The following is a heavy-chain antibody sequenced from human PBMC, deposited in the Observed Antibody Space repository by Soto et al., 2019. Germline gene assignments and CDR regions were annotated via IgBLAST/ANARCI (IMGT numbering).Heavy chain of an antibody. CDR3: AKPRGYYDSSGYPTPDY. Sequence: PGGSLRLSCAASGFTFSGYNMNWVRQAPGKGLEWVSYISSSGTIYYADSVKGRFTISRDNAKNSLYLQMNSLRAEDTAVYYCAKPRGYYDSSGYPTPDYWGQGTLVTVSS. J-gene: IGHJ4*02. CDR2: ISSSGTI. D-gene: IGHD3-22*01. V-gene: IGHV3-48*01. CDR1: GFTFSGYN.